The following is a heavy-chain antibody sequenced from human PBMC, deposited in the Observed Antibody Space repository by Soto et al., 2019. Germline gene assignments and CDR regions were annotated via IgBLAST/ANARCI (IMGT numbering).Heavy chain of an antibody. Sequence: QVQLVQSGAEVKKPGASAKVSCKASGYTFSNYGISWMRQVPGQGLEWMGWISAYNGTTNYAQKFQGRVTMTTDASTNTAHMELRSLRSDDTAVYYCARASGGGVGTTSYWGQGTLGTVSS. J-gene: IGHJ4*02. CDR2: ISAYNGTT. V-gene: IGHV1-18*01. CDR1: GYTFSNYG. CDR3: ARASGGGVGTTSY. D-gene: IGHD1-26*01.